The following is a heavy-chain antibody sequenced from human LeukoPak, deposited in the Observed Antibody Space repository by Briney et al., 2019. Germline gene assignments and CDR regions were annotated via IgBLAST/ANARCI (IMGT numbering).Heavy chain of an antibody. Sequence: SVKVSCKASGGTFSDYTINWVRQAPGRGLEWMGRIIPIVDIPNYAQKFQGRVTITADKSTSTAYMELSSLRSEYTAVYYCASLPVDTSMVSDYWGQGTLVTVSS. J-gene: IGHJ4*02. D-gene: IGHD5-18*01. CDR3: ASLPVDTSMVSDY. V-gene: IGHV1-69*02. CDR2: IIPIVDIP. CDR1: GGTFSDYT.